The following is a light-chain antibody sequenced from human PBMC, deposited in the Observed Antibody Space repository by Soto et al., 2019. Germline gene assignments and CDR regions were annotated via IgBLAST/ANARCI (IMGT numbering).Light chain of an antibody. CDR1: QSLVYADGNTY. CDR3: QQYGSSPIT. CDR2: KVF. J-gene: IGKJ5*01. Sequence: DVVMTQSPLSLPVTLGQSASISCTSSQSLVYADGNTYLNWLQQRPGQSPRRLIYKVFNRDSGVPDRFSGSASGSEFTLTISRVEAEDFAVYYCQQYGSSPITFGQGTRLEIK. V-gene: IGKV2-30*01.